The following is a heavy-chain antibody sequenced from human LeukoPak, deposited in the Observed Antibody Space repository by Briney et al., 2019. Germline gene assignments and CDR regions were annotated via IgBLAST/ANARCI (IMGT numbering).Heavy chain of an antibody. Sequence: PSETLSLTCAVYGGSFSGYYWSWIRQPPGKGLEWIGEINHSGSTNYNPSLKSRVTISVDTSKNQFSLKLSSVTAADTAVYYCARPKKRFWSGLGDRNWFDPWGQGTLVTVSS. CDR3: ARPKKRFWSGLGDRNWFDP. J-gene: IGHJ5*02. D-gene: IGHD3-3*02. V-gene: IGHV4-34*01. CDR2: INHSGST. CDR1: GGSFSGYY.